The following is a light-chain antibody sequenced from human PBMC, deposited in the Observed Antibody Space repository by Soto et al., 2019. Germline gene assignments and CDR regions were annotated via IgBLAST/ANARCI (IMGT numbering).Light chain of an antibody. V-gene: IGKV1-39*01. J-gene: IGKJ2*01. CDR3: QQSYSTPYT. Sequence: DIQMTQSPSSLSASVGDRVTITCRTSQSIIIYLNWYQQKPGKAPKLLISAASSLQSGVPSRFSGSGSGTHFTLTISSLQPEDFATYYCQQSYSTPYTFGQGTKLEI. CDR2: AAS. CDR1: QSIIIY.